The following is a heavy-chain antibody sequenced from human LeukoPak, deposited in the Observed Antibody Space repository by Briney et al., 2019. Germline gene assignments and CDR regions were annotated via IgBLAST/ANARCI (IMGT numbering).Heavy chain of an antibody. J-gene: IGHJ5*02. CDR1: AFTFTSYA. CDR3: AKDALSSGWFSGEFTS. V-gene: IGHV3-23*01. CDR2: MSGSGGTS. Sequence: GGSLRLSCAGSAFTFTSYAMGWVSQAPGKGLEWVSGMSGSGGTSYYADSVRGRFTISRDNSKNMMSLQMNSLRVEDTALYYCAKDALSSGWFSGEFTSWGQGTLVTVSS. D-gene: IGHD3-10*01.